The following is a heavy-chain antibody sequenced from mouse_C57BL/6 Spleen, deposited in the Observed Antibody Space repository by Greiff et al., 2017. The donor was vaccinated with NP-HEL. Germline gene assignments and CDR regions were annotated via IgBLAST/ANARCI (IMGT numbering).Heavy chain of an antibody. CDR1: GYTFTDYY. Sequence: LQESGPELVKPGASVKISCKASGYTFTDYYINWVKQRPGQGLEWIGWIYPGSGNTKYNEKFKGKATLTVDTSSSTAYMQLSSLTSEDSAVYFCARSGFEYYGSSPYFDYWGQGTTLTVSS. V-gene: IGHV1-84*01. CDR2: IYPGSGNT. J-gene: IGHJ2*01. D-gene: IGHD1-1*01. CDR3: ARSGFEYYGSSPYFDY.